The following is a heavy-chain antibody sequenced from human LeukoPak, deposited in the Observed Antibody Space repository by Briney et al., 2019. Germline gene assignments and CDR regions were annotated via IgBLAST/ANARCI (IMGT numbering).Heavy chain of an antibody. CDR3: ARWDIVVVPAAGFDY. Sequence: GASVKVSCTASGYTFTGYYMHWVRQAPGQGLGWMGWITPNSGGTNYAQKFQGRVTMTRDTSISTAYMELSRLRSDDTAVYYCARWDIVVVPAAGFDYWGQGTLVTVSS. V-gene: IGHV1-2*02. J-gene: IGHJ4*02. CDR2: ITPNSGGT. CDR1: GYTFTGYY. D-gene: IGHD2-2*01.